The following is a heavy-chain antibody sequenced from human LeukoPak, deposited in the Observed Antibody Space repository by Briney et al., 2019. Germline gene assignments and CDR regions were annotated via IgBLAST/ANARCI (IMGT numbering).Heavy chain of an antibody. CDR1: GYTFTSYG. D-gene: IGHD1-26*01. CDR2: ISAYNGNT. V-gene: IGHV1-18*01. J-gene: IGHJ5*02. Sequence: ASVKVSCKASGYTFTSYGISWVRQAPGQGLEWMGWISAYNGNTNYAQKLQGRVTMTTDTSTSTAYMELRSLRSDDTAVYYCARDLGRYVGASGTWFDPWGQGTLVTVSS. CDR3: ARDLGRYVGASGTWFDP.